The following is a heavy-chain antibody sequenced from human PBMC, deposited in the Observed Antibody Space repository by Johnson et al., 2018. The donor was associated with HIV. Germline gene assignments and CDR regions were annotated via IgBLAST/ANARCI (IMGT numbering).Heavy chain of an antibody. Sequence: VQLVESGGGLIQPGGSLRLSCAASGFTFDDHDMNWVRQVPGKGLEWVSGINWNGGSTGYADSVKGRFTISRDNAKNSLYLQMNSLRVEDTAVYYCARGDRGGFDLWGQGTMVTVSS. D-gene: IGHD1-14*01. CDR3: ARGDRGGFDL. CDR1: GFTFDDHD. J-gene: IGHJ3*01. CDR2: INWNGGST. V-gene: IGHV3-20*04.